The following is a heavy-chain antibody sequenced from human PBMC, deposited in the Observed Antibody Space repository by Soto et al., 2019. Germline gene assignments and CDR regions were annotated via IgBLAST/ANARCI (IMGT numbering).Heavy chain of an antibody. D-gene: IGHD2-15*01. CDR2: IYYSGST. Sequence: QVQLQESGPGLVKPSQTLSLTCTVSGGSISSGDYYWSWIRQPPGKGLEWIGYIYYSGSTYYNPSLKSRVTISVDTSKNQFSLKLSSVTAADTALYYCARGHCSGGRCYSRYWYFDLCGRGTLVTVSS. CDR3: ARGHCSGGRCYSRYWYFDL. V-gene: IGHV4-30-4*01. CDR1: GGSISSGDYY. J-gene: IGHJ2*01.